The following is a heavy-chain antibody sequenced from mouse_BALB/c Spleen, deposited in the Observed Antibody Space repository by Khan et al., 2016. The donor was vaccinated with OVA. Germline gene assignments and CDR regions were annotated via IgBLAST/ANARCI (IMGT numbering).Heavy chain of an antibody. Sequence: QVQLQQSGAELAKPGASLKMSCMASGYSFITYWIHWVKQRPGQGLEWIGYIDPSTGYAEYNQKFTDKATLTSENSSSTAYMQLTSLPSEDSAVYYCARRGLNGIFVYWVQGTLVTVSA. J-gene: IGHJ3*01. CDR1: GYSFITYW. CDR2: IDPSTGYA. CDR3: ARRGLNGIFVY. V-gene: IGHV1-7*01. D-gene: IGHD1-3*01.